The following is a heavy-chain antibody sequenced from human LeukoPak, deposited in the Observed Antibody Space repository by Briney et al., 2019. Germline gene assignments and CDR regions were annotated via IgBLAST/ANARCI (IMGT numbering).Heavy chain of an antibody. J-gene: IGHJ6*02. Sequence: SETLSLTCTVSGGSASSDSYYWSWIRQPPGKGLEWIGYIYYSGSTNYNPSLKSRVAISVDTSKNQFSLKLSSVTAADTAVYYCARVGGYSYGYHNYGMDVWGQGTTVTVSS. CDR1: GGSASSDSYY. CDR3: ARVGGYSYGYHNYGMDV. D-gene: IGHD5-18*01. CDR2: IYYSGST. V-gene: IGHV4-61*01.